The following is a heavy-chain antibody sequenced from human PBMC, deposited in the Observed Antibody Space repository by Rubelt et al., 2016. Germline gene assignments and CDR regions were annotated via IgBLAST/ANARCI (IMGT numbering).Heavy chain of an antibody. D-gene: IGHD1-20*01. V-gene: IGHV4-59*08. J-gene: IGHJ4*02. CDR1: GGSISSYY. CDR2: IYFSGST. CDR3: ARHVTLNGYNWNYYDY. Sequence: QVQLQESGPGLVKPSETLSLTCTISGGSISSYYWSWIRQPPGKGLEWIGCIYFSGSTNYNPSLKSRVTISVDTSKNQFSLRLSSVTAADTAVYFWARHVTLNGYNWNYYDYWGQGTLVTVSS.